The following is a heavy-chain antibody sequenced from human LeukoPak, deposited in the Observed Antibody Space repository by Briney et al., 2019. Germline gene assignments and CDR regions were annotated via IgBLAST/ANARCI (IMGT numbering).Heavy chain of an antibody. CDR2: IYYSGTT. J-gene: IGHJ4*02. Sequence: SETLSLTCTVSGASFTSNYWSWIRQPPGKGLEWIGYIYYSGTTTYNPSLERRVTMSVDMSKTQFSLRLNSVTASDTAVYYCASLDCGGDCYVDYWGQGTLVTVSS. CDR1: GASFTSNY. V-gene: IGHV4-59*08. CDR3: ASLDCGGDCYVDY. D-gene: IGHD2-21*02.